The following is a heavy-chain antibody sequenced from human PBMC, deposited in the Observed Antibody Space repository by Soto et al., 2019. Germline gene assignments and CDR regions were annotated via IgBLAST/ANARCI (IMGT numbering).Heavy chain of an antibody. CDR1: GFTFSSYW. CDR3: ARSHRPSYTSDY. J-gene: IGHJ4*02. CDR2: INDDGRRT. Sequence: GGSLRLSCAASGFTFSSYWMHWVRQAPGKGLEWVSHINDDGRRTSYADSVKGRFTISRDNAKNTLYLQMNSLRDGDTAIYYCARSHRPSYTSDYWGQGTLVPVYS. V-gene: IGHV3-74*01. D-gene: IGHD4-4*01.